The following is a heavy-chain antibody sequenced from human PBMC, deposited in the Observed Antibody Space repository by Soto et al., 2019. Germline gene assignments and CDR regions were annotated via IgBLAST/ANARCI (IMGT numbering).Heavy chain of an antibody. CDR1: GFTFSTYW. V-gene: IGHV3-7*04. J-gene: IGHJ4*02. CDR2: IKQDGSEY. Sequence: EVQLVESGGGLVQPGGSLRLSCAASGFTFSTYWMTWFRQAPGKGLEWVANIKQDGSEYYYVGSVKGRFTISRDNAKNSLYLQRNSLRAEDTAVYYWARGAFPTWGSYPLDYWGQGTLVTVSS. D-gene: IGHD3-16*02. CDR3: ARGAFPTWGSYPLDY.